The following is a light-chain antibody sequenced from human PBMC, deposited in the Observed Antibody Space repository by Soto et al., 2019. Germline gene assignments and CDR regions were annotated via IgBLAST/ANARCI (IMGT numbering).Light chain of an antibody. CDR3: QQYWSLPWT. V-gene: IGKV3-20*01. J-gene: IGKJ1*01. CDR2: GAS. CDR1: QSVSSSY. Sequence: EIVLTQSPGTLTLSPGERATLSCRASQSVSSSYLAWYQQKPGQAPRLLIYGASSRATGIPDWFSGSGSGTALALTISRLEPEDFAVYYCQQYWSLPWTNGQGTKVVI.